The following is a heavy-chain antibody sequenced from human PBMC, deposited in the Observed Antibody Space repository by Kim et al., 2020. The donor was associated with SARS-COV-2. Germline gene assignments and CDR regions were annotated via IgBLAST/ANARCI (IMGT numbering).Heavy chain of an antibody. CDR3: ARDYCSGGSCYSGFDY. Sequence: GGSLRLSCAASGFTVSSNYMSWVRQAPGKGLEWVSVIYSGGSTYYADSVKGRFTISRDNSKNTLYLQMNSLRAEDTAVYYCARDYCSGGSCYSGFDYWGQGTLVTVSS. CDR1: GFTVSSNY. CDR2: IYSGGST. D-gene: IGHD2-15*01. V-gene: IGHV3-66*01. J-gene: IGHJ4*02.